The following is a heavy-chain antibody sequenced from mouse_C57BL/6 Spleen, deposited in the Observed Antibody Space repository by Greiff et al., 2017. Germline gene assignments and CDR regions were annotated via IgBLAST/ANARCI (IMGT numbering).Heavy chain of an antibody. D-gene: IGHD2-1*01. V-gene: IGHV1-15*01. Sequence: QVQLQQSGAELVRPGASVTLSCKASGYTFTDYEMHWVKQTPVHGLEWIGAIDPETGVTAYNQTFKDKAILTADKSSITAYMELRSLTSEDSSVYYSTSPLPGDYWGQGTSVTVSS. CDR3: TSPLPGDY. J-gene: IGHJ4*01. CDR2: IDPETGVT. CDR1: GYTFTDYE.